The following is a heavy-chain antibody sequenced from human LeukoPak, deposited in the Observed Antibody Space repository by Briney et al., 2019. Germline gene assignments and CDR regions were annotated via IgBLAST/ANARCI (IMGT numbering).Heavy chain of an antibody. V-gene: IGHV3-48*03. CDR1: GFTFSSYE. J-gene: IGHJ4*02. Sequence: GGSLRLSCAASGFTFSSYEMNWVRQAPGKGLEWVSYISSSGSTIYYADSVKGRFTISRDNAQNSLYLEMNSLRAEDTAVYYCARRYCSTTNCYSFDYWGQGILVTVSS. D-gene: IGHD2-2*01. CDR3: ARRYCSTTNCYSFDY. CDR2: ISSSGSTI.